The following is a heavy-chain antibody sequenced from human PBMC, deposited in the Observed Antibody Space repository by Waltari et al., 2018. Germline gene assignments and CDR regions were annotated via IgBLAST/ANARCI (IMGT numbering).Heavy chain of an antibody. CDR1: GFTFSSYW. CDR3: ARDRTAAAGPKGGMDV. V-gene: IGHV3-7*01. CDR2: IKQDGSEK. J-gene: IGHJ6*02. D-gene: IGHD6-13*01. Sequence: EVQLVESGGGLVQPGGSLRLSCAASGFTFSSYWMSWVRQAPGKGLEWVANIKQDGSEKYYVDSVKGRFTISRDNAKNSLYLQMNSLSAEDTAVYYCARDRTAAAGPKGGMDVWGQGTTVTVSS.